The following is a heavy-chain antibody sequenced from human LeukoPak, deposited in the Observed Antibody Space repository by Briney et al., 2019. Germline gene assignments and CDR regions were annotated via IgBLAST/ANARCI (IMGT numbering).Heavy chain of an antibody. CDR2: IYHSGST. J-gene: IGHJ3*02. V-gene: IGHV4-38-2*02. Sequence: PSETLSLTCAVYGGSFSGYYWGWIRQPPGKGLEWIGSIYHSGSTYYNPSLKSRVTISVDTSKNQFSPKLSSVTAADTAVYYCARDSFRRAYYYDSSGYYSAFDIWGQGTMVTVSS. D-gene: IGHD3-22*01. CDR3: ARDSFRRAYYYDSSGYYSAFDI. CDR1: GGSFSGYY.